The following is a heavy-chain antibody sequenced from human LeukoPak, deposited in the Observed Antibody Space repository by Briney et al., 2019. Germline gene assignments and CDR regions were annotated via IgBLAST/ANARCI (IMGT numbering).Heavy chain of an antibody. CDR1: GFTFTNYA. CDR2: ITGSDGTS. Sequence: LTGTSLRLSCVASGFTFTNYAMSWVRQAPGKGLEWVSAITGSDGTSHYADSVKGRFTISRDNSKNTLYLQVNSLRAEATAVYYCAKWGDYDILTGYYVPDYWGQGTLVTVSS. CDR3: AKWGDYDILTGYYVPDY. J-gene: IGHJ4*02. V-gene: IGHV3-23*01. D-gene: IGHD3-9*01.